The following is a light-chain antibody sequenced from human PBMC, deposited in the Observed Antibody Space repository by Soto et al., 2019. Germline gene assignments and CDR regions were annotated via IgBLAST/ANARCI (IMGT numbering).Light chain of an antibody. CDR3: SSYTSLGTVV. CDR1: SGDVGGYNY. CDR2: EVI. J-gene: IGLJ2*01. V-gene: IGLV2-14*01. Sequence: QSVLTQPASVSGSPGQSITISCTGTSGDVGGYNYVSWYQQHPGKAPKLWIYEVIKWPSGVSNRFSGSKSGNTASLTISGLQAEDEATYYCSSYTSLGTVVFGGGTKLTVL.